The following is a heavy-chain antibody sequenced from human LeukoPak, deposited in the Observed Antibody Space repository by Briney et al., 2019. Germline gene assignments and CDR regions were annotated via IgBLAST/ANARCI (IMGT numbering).Heavy chain of an antibody. V-gene: IGHV3-53*05. CDR1: GFTVSSNY. Sequence: GGSLRLPCAASGFTVSSNYMSWVRQAPGKGLEWVSIIYSGDNTYYADSVKGRFTISRDNSKNTLYLQMNSLRAEDTAVYYCARDRAGFGVVVVAAPLGYWGQGTLVTVSS. CDR3: ARDRAGFGVVVVAAPLGY. J-gene: IGHJ4*02. D-gene: IGHD2-15*01. CDR2: IYSGDNT.